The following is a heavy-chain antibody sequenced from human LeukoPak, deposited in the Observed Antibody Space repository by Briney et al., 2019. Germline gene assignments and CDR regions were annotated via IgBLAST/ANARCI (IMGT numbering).Heavy chain of an antibody. V-gene: IGHV4-34*01. D-gene: IGHD6-6*01. Sequence: SETLSLTCAVYGGSFSGYYWSWILQPPGKGLEWIGEINHSGSTNYNPSLKSRVTISVDTSKNQFSLKLSSVTAADTAVYYCARGKGIAARPAAYWGQGTLVTVSS. CDR1: GGSFSGYY. CDR3: ARGKGIAARPAAY. J-gene: IGHJ4*02. CDR2: INHSGST.